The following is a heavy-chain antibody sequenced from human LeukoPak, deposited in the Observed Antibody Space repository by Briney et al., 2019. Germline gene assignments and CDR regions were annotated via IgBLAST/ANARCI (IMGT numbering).Heavy chain of an antibody. CDR2: ISYDGSNK. CDR1: GFTFSSYA. D-gene: IGHD3-22*01. Sequence: GRSLRLSCAASGFTFSSYAMHWVRQAPGKGLEWVAVISYDGSNKYYADSVEGRFTISRDNSKNTLYLQMNSLRAEDTAVYYCARVASMIVEKFDYWGQGTLVTVSS. CDR3: ARVASMIVEKFDY. J-gene: IGHJ4*02. V-gene: IGHV3-30*04.